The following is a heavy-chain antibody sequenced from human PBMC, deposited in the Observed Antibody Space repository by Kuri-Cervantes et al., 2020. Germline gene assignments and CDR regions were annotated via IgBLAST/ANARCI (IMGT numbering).Heavy chain of an antibody. J-gene: IGHJ4*02. CDR3: ARVAPEYSSSWYYILDY. CDR2: ISYDGGDK. CDR1: GFTFSNYA. Sequence: GGSLRLSCAASGFTFSNYAVHWVRQTPGKGLEWVAVISYDGGDKYYADSVKGRFTISRDNAKNSLYLQMNSLRAEDTAVYYCARVAPEYSSSWYYILDYWGQGTLVTVSS. V-gene: IGHV3-30*07. D-gene: IGHD6-13*01.